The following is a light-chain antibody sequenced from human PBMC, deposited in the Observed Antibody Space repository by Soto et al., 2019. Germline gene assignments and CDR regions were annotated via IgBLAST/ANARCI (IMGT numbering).Light chain of an antibody. CDR3: QQFNSYPIT. CDR1: QDIRGA. V-gene: IGKV1-13*02. CDR2: DVS. Sequence: AIQLTQSPSSLSASVGDRVTITCRASQDIRGALAWYQQKPGKAPKLLIYDVSTWESGVPFRFSGSSSGTDFTLTISSLQPVDFATYYCQQFNSYPITFGQGTRLEIK. J-gene: IGKJ5*01.